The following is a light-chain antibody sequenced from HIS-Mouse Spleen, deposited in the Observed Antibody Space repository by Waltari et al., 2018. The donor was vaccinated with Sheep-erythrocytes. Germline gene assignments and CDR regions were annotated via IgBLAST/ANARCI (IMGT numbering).Light chain of an antibody. Sequence: QSALTQPRSVSGAPGQSVTISCTGTSSDGGGYNHSSWYQQHPGKAPKLMIYDVSKRPSGVPDRFSGSKSGNTASLTISGLQAEDEADYYCCSYAGSYNHVFATGTKVTVL. CDR1: SSDGGGYNH. J-gene: IGLJ1*01. V-gene: IGLV2-11*01. CDR3: CSYAGSYNHV. CDR2: DVS.